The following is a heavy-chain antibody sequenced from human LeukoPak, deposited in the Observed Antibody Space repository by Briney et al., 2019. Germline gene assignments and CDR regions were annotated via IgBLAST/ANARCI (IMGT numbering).Heavy chain of an antibody. D-gene: IGHD1-26*01. J-gene: IGHJ4*02. CDR1: GFTFSSYS. CDR2: ISSAGSII. CDR3: ARVGATGSYYFDY. Sequence: PGGSLRLSCAASGFTFSSYSMNWVRQAPGKGLEWVSYISSAGSIISYADSVKGRFTISRDNAKNSLNLQMNSLRDEDTAVYYCARVGATGSYYFDYGGQGTLVTVSS. V-gene: IGHV3-48*02.